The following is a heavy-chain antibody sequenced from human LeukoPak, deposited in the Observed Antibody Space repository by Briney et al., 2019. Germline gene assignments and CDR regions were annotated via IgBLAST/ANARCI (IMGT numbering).Heavy chain of an antibody. CDR1: GGTFSSYA. J-gene: IGHJ3*02. CDR2: IIPILGIA. V-gene: IGHV1-69*04. Sequence: ASVKVSCKASGGTFSSYAISWVRQAPGQGLEWMGRIIPILGIANYTQKFQGRVTITADKSTSTAYMELSSLRSEDTAVYYCARAGYSYGDDAFDIWGQGTMVTVSS. CDR3: ARAGYSYGDDAFDI. D-gene: IGHD5-18*01.